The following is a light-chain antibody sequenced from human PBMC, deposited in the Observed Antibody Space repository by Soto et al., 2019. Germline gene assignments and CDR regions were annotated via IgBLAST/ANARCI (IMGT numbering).Light chain of an antibody. J-gene: IGKJ4*01. V-gene: IGKV3-15*01. Sequence: VLTQSPATLSVSPGESATLSCRASQSVSSHLAWYQQKPGQAPRLLIYGASTRATGSPARFSGSGSGTEFTLTISSLQAEDVAVYYCQQYYSTPLTFGGGTKVEIK. CDR1: QSVSSH. CDR3: QQYYSTPLT. CDR2: GAS.